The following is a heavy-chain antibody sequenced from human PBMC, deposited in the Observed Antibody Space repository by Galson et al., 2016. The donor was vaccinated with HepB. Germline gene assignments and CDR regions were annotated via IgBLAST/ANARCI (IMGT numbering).Heavy chain of an antibody. J-gene: IGHJ4*02. CDR3: ARGRDYGDNPFDD. V-gene: IGHV1-8*01. CDR2: MNPDSGRT. CDR1: GYTFTRCD. Sequence: SVKVSCKASGYTFTRCDINWVRQATGQGLEWLGWMNPDSGRTGSAQKFQGRVTMTRDTSISTAYLELSSLTPEDTGVYFCARGRDYGDNPFDDWGQGTLVAVSS. D-gene: IGHD4-17*01.